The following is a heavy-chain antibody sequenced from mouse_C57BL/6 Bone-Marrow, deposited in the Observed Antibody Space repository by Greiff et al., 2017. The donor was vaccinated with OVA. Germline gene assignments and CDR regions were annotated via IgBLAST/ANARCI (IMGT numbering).Heavy chain of an antibody. D-gene: IGHD1-1*01. CDR3: ARPSGVISAVEGYFEV. V-gene: IGHV1-75*01. Sequence: VQLQQSGPELVKPGASVKISCKASGYTFTDYYINWVKQRPGQGLEWIGWIFPGSGSTYYNEKFKGKATFTVDKSSSTAYMLLSSLTSEDSAVDYCARPSGVISAVEGYFEVWGTGTTVTVSS. CDR1: GYTFTDYY. CDR2: IFPGSGST. J-gene: IGHJ1*03.